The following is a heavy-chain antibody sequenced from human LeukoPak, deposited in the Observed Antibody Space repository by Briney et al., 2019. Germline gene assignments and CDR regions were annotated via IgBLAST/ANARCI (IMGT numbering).Heavy chain of an antibody. J-gene: IGHJ4*02. CDR2: IYYSGST. V-gene: IGHV4-59*08. D-gene: IGHD3-3*01. Sequence: SETLSLTCTVSGGSFSSYYWSWIRQPPGKGLEWIGYIYYSGSTNYNPSLKTQVTISVDTSKDQFSLKLSSVTAADTAVYFCARGSQVDDFWSGYRAPLDYWGQGTLVTVSS. CDR3: ARGSQVDDFWSGYRAPLDY. CDR1: GGSFSSYY.